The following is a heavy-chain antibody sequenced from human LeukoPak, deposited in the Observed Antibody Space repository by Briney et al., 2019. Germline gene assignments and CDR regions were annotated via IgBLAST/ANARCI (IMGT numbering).Heavy chain of an antibody. D-gene: IGHD6-6*01. CDR2: ISWNSNSI. V-gene: IGHV3-9*01. J-gene: IGHJ4*02. Sequence: GGSLRLSCAASGFTFGDYAMHWVRQAPGKGLEWVSGISWNSNSIGYADSVKGRFTISRDNARSSLYLQMNSLRAEDTALYYCAKDTYSSSLTGFDYWGQGTLVTVSS. CDR1: GFTFGDYA. CDR3: AKDTYSSSLTGFDY.